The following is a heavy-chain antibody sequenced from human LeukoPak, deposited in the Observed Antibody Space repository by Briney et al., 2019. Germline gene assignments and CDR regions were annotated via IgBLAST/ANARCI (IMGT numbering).Heavy chain of an antibody. V-gene: IGHV3-74*03. CDR2: INSDGSST. J-gene: IGHJ5*02. CDR1: GFTFSSYV. Sequence: GGSLRLSCAASGFTFSSYVMSWVRQAPGKGLVWVSRINSDGSSTTYAGSVKGRFTISRDNAKNTLYLQMNSLRAEDTAVYYCARGGFALNVPVVGLNWFDPWGQGTLVTVSS. D-gene: IGHD2-2*01. CDR3: ARGGFALNVPVVGLNWFDP.